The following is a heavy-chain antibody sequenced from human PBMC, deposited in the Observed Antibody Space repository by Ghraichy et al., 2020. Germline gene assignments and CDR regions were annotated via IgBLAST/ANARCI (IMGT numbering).Heavy chain of an antibody. CDR1: GFTFTTYW. D-gene: IGHD5-24*01. V-gene: IGHV3-74*01. Sequence: GGSLRLSCTASGFTFTTYWMYWVRQAPGKGLVCVSRINTDGSITSYADSVKGRFTISRDNAKNMVYLQMNSLTVEDTAVYYCARGSPHGSWGRGTRVTVSS. J-gene: IGHJ5*02. CDR2: INTDGSIT. CDR3: ARGSPHGS.